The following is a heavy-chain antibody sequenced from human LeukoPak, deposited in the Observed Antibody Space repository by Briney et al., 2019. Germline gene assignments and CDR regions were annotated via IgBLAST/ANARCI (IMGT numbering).Heavy chain of an antibody. J-gene: IGHJ6*02. D-gene: IGHD3-10*01. V-gene: IGHV1-46*01. CDR1: GYTFTTYY. Sequence: ASVKASCKASGYTFTTYYIHWVRQAPGQGLEWMGIIKSSGGSTSYAQKFQGRVTMTRDTSTSTVYMELSSLRSEDTAVYYCASKSDSGNYYNPITAGYYGMDVWGQGTTISVSS. CDR2: IKSSGGST. CDR3: ASKSDSGNYYNPITAGYYGMDV.